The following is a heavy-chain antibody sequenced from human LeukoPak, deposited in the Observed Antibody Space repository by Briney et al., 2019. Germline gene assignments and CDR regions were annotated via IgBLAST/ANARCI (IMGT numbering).Heavy chain of an antibody. CDR1: GDSVTSTY. CDR3: ARESAGSLHDSTAAFHY. CDR2: GHHSESS. D-gene: IGHD2-8*02. J-gene: IGHJ4*02. Sequence: PSETLSLTCSVSGDSVTSTYWSWIRQPPGKGLEWIAYGHHSESSNCNPSFRSRVTIPVDTSRNQFSLRLTSVTAADTAVYYCARESAGSLHDSTAAFHYWGQGILVIVSS. V-gene: IGHV4-59*02.